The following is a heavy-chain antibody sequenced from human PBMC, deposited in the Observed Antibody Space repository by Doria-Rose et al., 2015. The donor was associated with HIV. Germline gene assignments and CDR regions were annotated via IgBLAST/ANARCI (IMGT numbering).Heavy chain of an antibody. J-gene: IGHJ4*02. CDR3: ARIKSSRWYHKYYFDF. V-gene: IGHV2-26*01. CDR2: IVSDDER. CDR1: GVSLSSPGMG. D-gene: IGHD6-13*01. Sequence: QVTLKESGPVLVKPTETLTLTCTVSGVSLSSPGMGVSWIRQPPGKALEWHANIVSDDERSYKTSLKSRLTISRGTSKSQVVLTMTDMVPVDTATYYCARIKSSRWYHKYYFDFWGQGTLVIVSA.